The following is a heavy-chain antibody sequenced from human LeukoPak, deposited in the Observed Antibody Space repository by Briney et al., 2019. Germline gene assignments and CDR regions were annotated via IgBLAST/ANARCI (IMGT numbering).Heavy chain of an antibody. J-gene: IGHJ4*02. Sequence: GGSLRLSCAASGFTFSNYWMSWVRQTPGRGLEWVANIKKDGSEKYYVDSVKGRFTISRDNAKNSLYLQMNSLRAEDTAVYYCARLSTAVPGQDHWGQGTLVTVSS. CDR1: GFTFSNYW. CDR3: ARLSTAVPGQDH. V-gene: IGHV3-7*01. D-gene: IGHD6-19*01. CDR2: IKKDGSEK.